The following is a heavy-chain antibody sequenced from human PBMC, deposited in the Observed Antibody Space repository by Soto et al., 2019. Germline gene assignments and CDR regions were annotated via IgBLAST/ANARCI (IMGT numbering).Heavy chain of an antibody. J-gene: IGHJ5*02. D-gene: IGHD3-3*01. V-gene: IGHV4-30-4*08. CDR3: ARRVTVFGLVSRFWFDP. Sequence: SSETLSLTCTVFGGSISSRDYSWSWVRQSPGKGLEWIGHIYNSGIAYYNPSLKSRVVISIDTSRNQFSLRLNSLTAADRAVYFCARRVTVFGLVSRFWFDPWGQGTVVTVSS. CDR1: GGSISSRDYS. CDR2: IYNSGIA.